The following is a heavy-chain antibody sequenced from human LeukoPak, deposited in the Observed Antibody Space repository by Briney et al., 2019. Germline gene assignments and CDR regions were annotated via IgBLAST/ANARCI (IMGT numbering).Heavy chain of an antibody. V-gene: IGHV1-2*02. J-gene: IGHJ4*02. Sequence: GASVKVSCKASGYTFTGYYMHWVRQAPGQGLEWMGWINPNSGGTNYAQKFQGRVTMTRDTSISTAYMELSRLRSDDTAVYYCARGPTTMVRGVILPAFECDYWGQGTLVTVSS. CDR3: ARGPTTMVRGVILPAFECDY. CDR1: GYTFTGYY. D-gene: IGHD3-10*01. CDR2: INPNSGGT.